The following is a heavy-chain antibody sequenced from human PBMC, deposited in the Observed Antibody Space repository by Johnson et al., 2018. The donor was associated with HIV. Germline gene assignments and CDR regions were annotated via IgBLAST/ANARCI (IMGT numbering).Heavy chain of an antibody. J-gene: IGHJ3*02. CDR2: IKQDGSEK. CDR3: VCLRVSLSAFDI. CDR1: GFTFSSYG. V-gene: IGHV3-7*01. Sequence: EVQLVESGGGVVQPGGSLRLSCAASGFTFSSYGMHWVRQAPGKGLEWVANIKQDGSEKYYVDSVKGRFTISRDNAKNSLYLQMNSLRAEDTAVYYCVCLRVSLSAFDIWGQGTMVTVYS. D-gene: IGHD2-21*01.